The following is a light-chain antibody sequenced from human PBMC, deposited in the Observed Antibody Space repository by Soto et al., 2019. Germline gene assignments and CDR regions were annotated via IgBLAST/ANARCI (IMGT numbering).Light chain of an antibody. V-gene: IGKV1-39*01. CDR2: AAS. J-gene: IGKJ1*01. CDR1: QSISTF. CDR3: QQSYRIPPWT. Sequence: DIQMTHSPSSLYASVGDMVTITCRASQSISTFLNWYQQRPGKAPELLIYAASNLQSGVPSRFSGSGSGTDFALTISSLQPEDFATYYCQQSYRIPPWTFGQGTKVDIK.